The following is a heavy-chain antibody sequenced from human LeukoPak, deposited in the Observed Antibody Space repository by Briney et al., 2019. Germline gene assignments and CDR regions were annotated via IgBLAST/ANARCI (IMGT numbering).Heavy chain of an antibody. CDR2: ISSSGTTI. V-gene: IGHV3-11*01. CDR1: GFTFSDNY. D-gene: IGHD4-17*01. J-gene: IGHJ4*02. CDR3: ARDRYGDNEFGY. Sequence: PGRSLRLSCAASGFTFSDNYMGWIRQAPGKGLEWVSCISSSGTTIYYTDSVKGRFTISRDNAKNSLYLQMNSLRAEDTAVYYCARDRYGDNEFGYWGQGTLVTVSS.